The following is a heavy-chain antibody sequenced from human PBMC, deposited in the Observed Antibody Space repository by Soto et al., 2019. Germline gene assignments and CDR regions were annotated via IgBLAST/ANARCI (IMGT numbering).Heavy chain of an antibody. V-gene: IGHV3-30*18. Sequence: QVQLVESGGGVVQPGRSLRLSCAASGFTFSTYGMHWVRQAPGKGLEWVAVISHDGSNKYYVDSVKGRFTISRDNSKNTLYLKMSSRKPEDTAVYYCANGYRSGWYYFDYWGQGTLVTVSS. J-gene: IGHJ4*02. D-gene: IGHD6-19*01. CDR2: ISHDGSNK. CDR1: GFTFSTYG. CDR3: ANGYRSGWYYFDY.